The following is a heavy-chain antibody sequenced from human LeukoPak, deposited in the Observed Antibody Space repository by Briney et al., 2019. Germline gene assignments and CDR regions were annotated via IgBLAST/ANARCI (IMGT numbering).Heavy chain of an antibody. CDR1: GGSIGSHY. CDR2: VYTRGTT. Sequence: SETLSLTCTVSGGSIGSHYWTWIRQPAGKGLEWIGRVYTRGTTSYNPSLKSRVTISVDTSKNQFSLRLSSVTAADTAVYYCARGYWFYFDYWGQGTLVTVSS. D-gene: IGHD2-8*02. V-gene: IGHV4-4*07. CDR3: ARGYWFYFDY. J-gene: IGHJ4*02.